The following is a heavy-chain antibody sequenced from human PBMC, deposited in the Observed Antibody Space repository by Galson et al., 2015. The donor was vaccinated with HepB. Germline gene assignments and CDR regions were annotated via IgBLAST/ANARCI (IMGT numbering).Heavy chain of an antibody. J-gene: IGHJ6*03. V-gene: IGHV3-43*01. Sequence: SLRLSCAASGFTFDDYTMHWVRQAPGKGLEWVSLISCDGGSTYYADSVKGRFTISRDNSKNSLYLQMNSLRTEDTALYYCAKGGYCSGGSCSDYYYYYMDVWGKGTTVTVSS. D-gene: IGHD2-15*01. CDR2: ISCDGGST. CDR1: GFTFDDYT. CDR3: AKGGYCSGGSCSDYYYYYMDV.